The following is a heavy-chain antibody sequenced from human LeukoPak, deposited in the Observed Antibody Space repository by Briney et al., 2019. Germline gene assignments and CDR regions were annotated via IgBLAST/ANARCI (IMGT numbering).Heavy chain of an antibody. CDR1: GGSISSYY. V-gene: IGHV4-59*01. D-gene: IGHD2-2*02. J-gene: IGHJ5*02. CDR2: IYYSGST. CDR3: ARALQPYCSSTSCYMGNWFDP. Sequence: SETLSLTCTVSGGSISSYYWSWIRQPPGKGLEWIGYIYYSGSTNYNPSLKSRVTISVDTSKNQFSLKLSSVTAADTAVYYCARALQPYCSSTSCYMGNWFDPWGQGTLVTVSS.